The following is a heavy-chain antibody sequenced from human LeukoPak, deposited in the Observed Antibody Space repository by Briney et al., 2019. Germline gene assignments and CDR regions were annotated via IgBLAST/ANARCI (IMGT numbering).Heavy chain of an antibody. Sequence: PSETLSLTCTVSGGSISSYYWSWIRQPPGKGLEWIGSIYYSGSTYYNPSLKSRVTISVDTSKNQFSLKLSSVTAADTAVYYCARAGYCSGGSCYAGNSFFDYWGQGTLVTVSS. CDR1: GGSISSYY. CDR3: ARAGYCSGGSCYAGNSFFDY. CDR2: IYYSGST. J-gene: IGHJ4*02. D-gene: IGHD2-15*01. V-gene: IGHV4-59*05.